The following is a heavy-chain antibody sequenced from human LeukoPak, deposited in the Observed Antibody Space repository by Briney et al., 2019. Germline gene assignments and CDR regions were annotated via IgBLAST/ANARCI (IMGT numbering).Heavy chain of an antibody. V-gene: IGHV1-69*13. CDR3: ARAGYCSGGSCYPYYYYGMDV. CDR1: GGTFSSYA. J-gene: IGHJ6*02. D-gene: IGHD2-15*01. Sequence: ASVKVSCKASGGTFSSYAISWVRQAPGQGLEWMGGIIPIFGTANYAQKFQGRVTITADESTSTAYMELSSLRSEDTAVYYCARAGYCSGGSCYPYYYYGMDVWGQGTTVTVSS. CDR2: IIPIFGTA.